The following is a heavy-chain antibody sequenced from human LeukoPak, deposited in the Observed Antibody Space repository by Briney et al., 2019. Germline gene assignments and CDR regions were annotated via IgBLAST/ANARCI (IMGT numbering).Heavy chain of an antibody. CDR2: ITADNGNT. D-gene: IGHD2-2*01. CDR3: ARDRWVGYCSSTSCYVDY. CDR1: GYTFTSYG. J-gene: IGHJ4*02. V-gene: IGHV1-18*01. Sequence: ASVKVSCKASGYTFTSYGISWVRQAPGQGLEWMGWITADNGNTNYAQKLQGRVTMTTDTSTSTAYMELRRLRSDDTAVYYCARDRWVGYCSSTSCYVDYWGQGTLVTVSS.